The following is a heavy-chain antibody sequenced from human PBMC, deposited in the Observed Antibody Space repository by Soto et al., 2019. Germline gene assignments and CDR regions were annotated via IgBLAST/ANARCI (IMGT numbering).Heavy chain of an antibody. J-gene: IGHJ5*02. Sequence: ASVKVSCKASGGTFSSYAISWVRQAPGQGLEWMGGIIPIFGSANYAQKFQGRVTITADESTSTAYMELSSLRSEDTAVYYCARGYYVWGSYRYNLFAPWGQGTLVTGSS. V-gene: IGHV1-69*13. CDR3: ARGYYVWGSYRYNLFAP. CDR1: GGTFSSYA. D-gene: IGHD3-16*02. CDR2: IIPIFGSA.